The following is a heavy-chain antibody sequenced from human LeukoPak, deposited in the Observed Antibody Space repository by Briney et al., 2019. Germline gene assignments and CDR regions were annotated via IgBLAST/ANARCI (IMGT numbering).Heavy chain of an antibody. CDR2: ISSSSSYI. V-gene: IGHV3-21*01. D-gene: IGHD2-2*01. Sequence: MAGGSLRLSCAASGFTFSSYSMNWVRQAPGKGLEWVSSISSSSSYIYYADSVKGRFTISRDNAKNSLYLQMNSLRAEDTAVYYCARDHCSSTSCHFDYWGQGTLVTVSS. CDR3: ARDHCSSTSCHFDY. CDR1: GFTFSSYS. J-gene: IGHJ4*02.